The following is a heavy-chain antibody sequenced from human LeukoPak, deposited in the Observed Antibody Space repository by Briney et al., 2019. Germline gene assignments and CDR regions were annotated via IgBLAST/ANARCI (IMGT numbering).Heavy chain of an antibody. D-gene: IGHD1-26*01. CDR3: AKAGASGSYFSDY. V-gene: IGHV3-43D*03. J-gene: IGHJ4*02. CDR2: ISWDGGRT. CDR1: GFTFDDYA. Sequence: GGSLRLSCAASGFTFDDYAMHWVRQAPGKGLEWVSLISWDGGRTYYADSVKGRFTISRDNSKNSLYLQMNSLRAEDTALYYCAKAGASGSYFSDYWGQGTLVTVSS.